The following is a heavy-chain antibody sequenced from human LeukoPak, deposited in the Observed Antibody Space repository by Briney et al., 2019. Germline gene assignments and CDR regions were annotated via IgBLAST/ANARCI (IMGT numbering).Heavy chain of an antibody. CDR1: GFSFSSYS. D-gene: IGHD1-1*01. V-gene: IGHV3-23*01. CDR3: AKDSGNA. J-gene: IGHJ5*02. CDR2: IAYTGTI. Sequence: GGSLRLSCTASGFSFSSYSMNWVRQAPGKGLEWVAYIAYTGTIHYADSVKGRFTISRDNSKNTLYLQMNSLRAEDTAVYYCAKDSGNAWGQGTLVTVSS.